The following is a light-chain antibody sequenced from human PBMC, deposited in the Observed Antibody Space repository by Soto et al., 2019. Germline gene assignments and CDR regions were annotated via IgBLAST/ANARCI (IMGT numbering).Light chain of an antibody. CDR3: GSWDSSLSVYV. Sequence: QSVLTHPPSVSSAPGHKVTISCYGSSSNIGGNSVSWYQQLPGTAPKLLIYDDNKRPSGIPDRFSGSKSGTSATLGITGFQTGDEADYYCGSWDSSLSVYVFGTGTKVTVL. V-gene: IGLV1-51*01. CDR2: DDN. J-gene: IGLJ1*01. CDR1: SSNIGGNS.